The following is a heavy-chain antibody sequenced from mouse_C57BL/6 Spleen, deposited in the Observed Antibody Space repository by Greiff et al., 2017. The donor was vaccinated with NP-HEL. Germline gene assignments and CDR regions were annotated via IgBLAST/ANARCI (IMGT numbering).Heavy chain of an antibody. D-gene: IGHD1-1*01. CDR1: GYTFTSYW. J-gene: IGHJ4*01. Sequence: QVQLQQPGAELVMPGASVKLSCKASGYTFTSYWMHWVKQRPGQGLGWIGEIDPSDSYTNYNQKFKGKSTLTVDKSSSTAYMQLSSLTSEDSAVYYCARPGSRGAMDYWGQGTSVTVSS. V-gene: IGHV1-69*01. CDR2: IDPSDSYT. CDR3: ARPGSRGAMDY.